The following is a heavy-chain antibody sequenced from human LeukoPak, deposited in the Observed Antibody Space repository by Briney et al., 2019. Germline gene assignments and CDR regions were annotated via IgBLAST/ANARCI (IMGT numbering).Heavy chain of an antibody. V-gene: IGHV1-69*06. CDR2: IIPIFGTA. Sequence: ASVKVSCKASGGTFSSYAISWVRQAPGQGLEWMGGIIPIFGTANCARKFQGRVTITADKSTSTAYMELSSLRSEDTAVYYCARSATAPGYYYYYMDVWGKGTTVTVSS. D-gene: IGHD5-12*01. CDR3: ARSATAPGYYYYYMDV. J-gene: IGHJ6*03. CDR1: GGTFSSYA.